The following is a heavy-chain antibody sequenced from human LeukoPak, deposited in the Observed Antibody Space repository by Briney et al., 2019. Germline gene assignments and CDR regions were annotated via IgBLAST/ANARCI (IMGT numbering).Heavy chain of an antibody. J-gene: IGHJ4*02. D-gene: IGHD1-20*01. CDR3: ARVLPITPYFDY. CDR1: GYSINNGFY. Sequence: SETLSLTCTVSGYSINNGFYWCWIRQPPGKGLEWIGSIYHSERTHYNPSLKSRVTISVDTSKNQFSLKLSSVTAADTAVYYCARVLPITPYFDYWGQGTLVTVSS. CDR2: IYHSERT. V-gene: IGHV4-38-2*02.